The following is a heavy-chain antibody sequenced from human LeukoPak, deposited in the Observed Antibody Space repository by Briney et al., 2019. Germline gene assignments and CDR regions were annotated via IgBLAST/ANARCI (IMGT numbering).Heavy chain of an antibody. V-gene: IGHV3-20*04. J-gene: IGHJ6*03. CDR3: ARGEAYSYGPYYYYYYMDV. Sequence: GGSLRLSCAASGFTFDDYGMSWVRQAPGKGLEWVSGINWNGGSTGYADSVKGRFTISRDNAKNTLYLQMNSLRAEDTAVYYCARGEAYSYGPYYYYYYMDVWGKGTTVTVSS. CDR1: GFTFDDYG. CDR2: INWNGGST. D-gene: IGHD5-18*01.